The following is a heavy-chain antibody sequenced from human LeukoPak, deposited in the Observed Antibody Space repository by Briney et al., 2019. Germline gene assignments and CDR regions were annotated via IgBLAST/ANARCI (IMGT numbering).Heavy chain of an antibody. Sequence: GGSLILSCAASGFTFRSHAMSSVRQAPGKGLEWVSAISGSGGSTYYADSVKSRFTISRDNSKNTLYLQMNSLRAEDTAVYYCAKGRFGELYNWFDPWGQGTLVTVSS. CDR3: AKGRFGELYNWFDP. D-gene: IGHD3-10*01. CDR1: GFTFRSHA. V-gene: IGHV3-23*01. J-gene: IGHJ5*02. CDR2: ISGSGGST.